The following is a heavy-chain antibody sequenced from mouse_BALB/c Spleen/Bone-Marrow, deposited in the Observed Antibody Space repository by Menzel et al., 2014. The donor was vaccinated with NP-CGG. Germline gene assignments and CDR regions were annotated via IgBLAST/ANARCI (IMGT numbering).Heavy chain of an antibody. D-gene: IGHD3-3*01. J-gene: IGHJ2*01. CDR3: ASAGTGGYFDC. CDR1: GFNIKDIY. Sequence: VQLQQSGADLVKPGASVRLSCTASGFNIKDIYIHWMKQRPEQGLEWIGRIDPANGYTKFDPKFQDKATITADTSSNTDNLQLGSLTSEDTAVYYCASAGTGGYFDCWGQGTTLTVSS. CDR2: IDPANGYT. V-gene: IGHV14-3*02.